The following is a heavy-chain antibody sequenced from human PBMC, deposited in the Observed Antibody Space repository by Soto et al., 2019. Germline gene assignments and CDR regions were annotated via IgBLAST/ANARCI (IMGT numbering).Heavy chain of an antibody. V-gene: IGHV4-34*01. Sequence: QVQLQQWGAGLLKPSETLSLTCAVYGGSFSGYYWSWIRQPPGKGLEWIGEINHSGSTNYNPSLKSRVTISVDTSKNQFFLKLSSVTAADTAVYYCARGSSGWYGLDYFDYWGQGTLVTVSS. CDR2: INHSGST. CDR3: ARGSSGWYGLDYFDY. D-gene: IGHD6-19*01. J-gene: IGHJ4*02. CDR1: GGSFSGYY.